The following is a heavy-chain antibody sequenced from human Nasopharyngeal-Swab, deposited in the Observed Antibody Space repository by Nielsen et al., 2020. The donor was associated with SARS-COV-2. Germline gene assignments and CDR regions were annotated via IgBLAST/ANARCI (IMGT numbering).Heavy chain of an antibody. CDR3: ARDGGGCSSTSCYT. D-gene: IGHD2-2*02. V-gene: IGHV3-21*01. J-gene: IGHJ4*02. CDR2: ISSSSSYI. CDR1: RFTFSSYS. Sequence: GESLKISCAASRFTFSSYSMNWVRQAPGKGLEWVSSISSSSSYIYYADSVKGRFTISRDNAKNSLYLQMNSLRAEDTAVYYCARDGGGCSSTSCYTWGQGTLVTVSS.